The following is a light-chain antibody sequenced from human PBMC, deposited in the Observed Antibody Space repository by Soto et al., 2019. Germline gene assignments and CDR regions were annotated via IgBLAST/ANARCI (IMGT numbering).Light chain of an antibody. CDR1: SSHIGSNT. V-gene: IGLV1-44*01. Sequence: QSVLTQPPSASGTPGQRVTIPCSGSSSHIGSNTVNWYQQLPGTASNLLIYSNSHRPSGVPDRFSGSKSGTSASLAISGLQSEDEADYYCAAWDDSLNGYVFGTGTKVTVL. CDR2: SNS. J-gene: IGLJ1*01. CDR3: AAWDDSLNGYV.